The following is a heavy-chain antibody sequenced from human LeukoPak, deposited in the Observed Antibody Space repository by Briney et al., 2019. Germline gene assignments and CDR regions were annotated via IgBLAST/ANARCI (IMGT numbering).Heavy chain of an antibody. CDR1: EHTLTELF. D-gene: IGHD6-19*01. CDR3: AREALIAVADHNWFDP. V-gene: IGHV1-24*01. CDR2: FDPEDGET. Sequence: VASVKVSCKVSEHTLTELFMHWVRQAPGKGLEWMGGFDPEDGETIYAQKFQGRVTMTRDTSISTAYMELSRLRSDDTAVYYCAREALIAVADHNWFDPWGQGTLVTVSS. J-gene: IGHJ5*02.